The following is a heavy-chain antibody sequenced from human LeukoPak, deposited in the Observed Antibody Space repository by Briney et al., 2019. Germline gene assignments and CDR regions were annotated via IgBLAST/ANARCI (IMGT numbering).Heavy chain of an antibody. D-gene: IGHD2-8*01. CDR2: INPSDGRT. J-gene: IGHJ4*02. Sequence: ASVKVSCKASGYTLTRNYMLWVRQAPGQGLEWMGIINPSDGRTRYAQNFQGRVTMIRDTSTSTVYMELSSLRSEDTAVYYCARDGASVFGSLEPDSWGQGTLVTVSS. CDR3: ARDGASVFGSLEPDS. CDR1: GYTLTRNY. V-gene: IGHV1-46*01.